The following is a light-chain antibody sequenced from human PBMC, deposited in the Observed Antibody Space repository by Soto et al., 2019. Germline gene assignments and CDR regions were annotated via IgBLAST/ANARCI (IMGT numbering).Light chain of an antibody. CDR2: EES. Sequence: DIHLTQSPSFLSASVGDRVTITCRPSQAVPNNMAWYQQKPGKPPKLLIYEESTLDSGVPSRLSGRKAGTQFTLTINSLQPEDFPTYYCQQVKTYPRTFGGGTKGEIK. J-gene: IGKJ4*01. CDR1: QAVPNN. CDR3: QQVKTYPRT. V-gene: IGKV1-9*01.